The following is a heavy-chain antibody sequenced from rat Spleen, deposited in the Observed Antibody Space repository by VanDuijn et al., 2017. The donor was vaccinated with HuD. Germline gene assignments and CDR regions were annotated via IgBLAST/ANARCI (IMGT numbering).Heavy chain of an antibody. J-gene: IGHJ3*01. Sequence: QVQLKESGPGLVQPSQTLSLTCTVVGFSLTTYNVHWVRQPPGKGLEWLGVIWNTGTTRYNPALKSRLSITKDISKSQVFLKMNSLQTEDTATYYCARDENGYLYLWFAYWGQGTLVTVSS. CDR3: ARDENGYLYLWFAY. CDR2: IWNTGTT. V-gene: IGHV2-41*01. CDR1: GFSLTTYN. D-gene: IGHD1-4*01.